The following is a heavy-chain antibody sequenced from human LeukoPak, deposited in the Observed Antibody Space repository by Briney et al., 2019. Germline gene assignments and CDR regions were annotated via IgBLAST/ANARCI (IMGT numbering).Heavy chain of an antibody. CDR3: ARGPKQYYDILTGYYRAKYYFDY. D-gene: IGHD3-9*01. CDR2: INHSGST. CDR1: GGSFSGYY. J-gene: IGHJ4*02. V-gene: IGHV4-34*01. Sequence: PSETLSLTCAVYGGSFSGYYWSWIRQPPGKGLEWIGEINHSGSTNYNPSLKSRVTISVDTSKNQFSLKLSSVTAADTAVYYCARGPKQYYDILTGYYRAKYYFDYWGQGTLVTASS.